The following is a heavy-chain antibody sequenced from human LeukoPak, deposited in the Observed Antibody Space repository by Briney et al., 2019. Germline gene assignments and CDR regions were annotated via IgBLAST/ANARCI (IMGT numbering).Heavy chain of an antibody. CDR1: GYTFTNYW. Sequence: GESLKISCKGSGYTFTNYWIGWLRQMPGKGLEWMGIIYPGDSDTRYSPSFQGQVTISADKSISTAYLQWSSLKASDTAMYYCARHRPYSSGWRHFDYWGQGTLVTVSS. D-gene: IGHD6-19*01. J-gene: IGHJ4*02. CDR2: IYPGDSDT. CDR3: ARHRPYSSGWRHFDY. V-gene: IGHV5-51*01.